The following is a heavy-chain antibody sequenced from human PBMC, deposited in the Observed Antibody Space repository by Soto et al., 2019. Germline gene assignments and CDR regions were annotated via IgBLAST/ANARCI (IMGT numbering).Heavy chain of an antibody. CDR2: ISYDGSNK. J-gene: IGHJ4*02. CDR1: GFPFSSYG. CDR3: AAGQYYFDY. Sequence: QVQLVESGGGVVQPGRSLRLSCAASGFPFSSYGMHWVRQAPGKGLEWVAHISYDGSNKHYTDSVKGRFTISRENSQNMLYLQMSSLRVEDTAVYYFAAGQYYFDYCGQGTRVSVSS. V-gene: IGHV3-30*03. D-gene: IGHD6-13*01.